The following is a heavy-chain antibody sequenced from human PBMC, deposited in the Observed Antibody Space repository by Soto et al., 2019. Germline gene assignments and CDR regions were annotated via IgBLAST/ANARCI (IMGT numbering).Heavy chain of an antibody. Sequence: SETLSLTCTVSGGSISSYYWSWIRQPPGKGLEWIGYIYYSGSTNYNPSLKSRVTISVDTSKNQFSLKLSSVTAADTAVYYCARRDGGTLDYWGQGTRVTVSS. D-gene: IGHD2-15*01. CDR2: IYYSGST. CDR3: ARRDGGTLDY. CDR1: GGSISSYY. J-gene: IGHJ4*02. V-gene: IGHV4-59*08.